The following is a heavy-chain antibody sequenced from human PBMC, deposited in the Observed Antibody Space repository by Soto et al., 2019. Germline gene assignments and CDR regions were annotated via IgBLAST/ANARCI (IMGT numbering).Heavy chain of an antibody. CDR3: ARFRQYYDILTGYVFERGYFDY. V-gene: IGHV4-38-2*01. Sequence: SETLSLTCAVSGYSISSGYYWGWIRQPPGKGLEWIGSIYHSGSTYYNPSLKSRVTISVDTSKNQFSLKLSSVTAADTAVYYCARFRQYYDILTGYVFERGYFDYCCQPTAVTVS. J-gene: IGHJ4*02. D-gene: IGHD3-9*01. CDR2: IYHSGST. CDR1: GYSISSGYY.